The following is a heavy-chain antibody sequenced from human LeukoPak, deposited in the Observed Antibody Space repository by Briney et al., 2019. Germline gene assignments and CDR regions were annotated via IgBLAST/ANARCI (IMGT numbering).Heavy chain of an antibody. CDR2: IYYSGST. Sequence: SETLSLTCTVSGGSISSSSYYWGWIRQPPGTGLEWIGSIYYSGSTYYNPSPKSRVTISVDTSKNQFSLKLSSVTAADTAVYYCARQVLAVAGTFFDYWGQGTLVTVSS. CDR1: GGSISSSSYY. CDR3: ARQVLAVAGTFFDY. D-gene: IGHD6-19*01. V-gene: IGHV4-39*01. J-gene: IGHJ4*02.